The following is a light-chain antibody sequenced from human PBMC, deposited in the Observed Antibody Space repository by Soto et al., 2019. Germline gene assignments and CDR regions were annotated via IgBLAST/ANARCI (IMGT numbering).Light chain of an antibody. Sequence: QSVLTQPPSVSGAPGQRVTISCTESSSNIGAGFDVYWYQHLPGTAPKLLIYDNTNRPSGVPDRFSGSKSGTSASLAITGLQAEDEADYYCQSYDSSLSAVVFGGVTKLTVL. CDR2: DNT. CDR1: SSNIGAGFD. J-gene: IGLJ2*01. CDR3: QSYDSSLSAVV. V-gene: IGLV1-40*01.